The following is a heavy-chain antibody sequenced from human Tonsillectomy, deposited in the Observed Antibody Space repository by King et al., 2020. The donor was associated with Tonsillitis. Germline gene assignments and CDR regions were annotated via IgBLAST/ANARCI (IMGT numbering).Heavy chain of an antibody. CDR1: GGSISSNNYH. J-gene: IGHJ4*02. CDR2: IYYSGRT. CDR3: AIELSTDYYASDGGSFDY. V-gene: IGHV4-39*02. D-gene: IGHD3-22*01. Sequence: QLQESGPGLVKPSETLSLTCTVPGGSISSNNYHWGWIRQPPGKGLEWIGSIYYSGRTYYNPSLKSRVTISVDTSKNQFSLKLSSVTAADTAGYHCAIELSTDYYASDGGSFDYWGQGTLVTASS.